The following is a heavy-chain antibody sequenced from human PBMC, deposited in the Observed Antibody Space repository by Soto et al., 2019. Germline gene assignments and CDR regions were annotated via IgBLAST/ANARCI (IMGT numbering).Heavy chain of an antibody. D-gene: IGHD3-9*01. CDR1: GFPFSSYA. CDR3: ARDRPNFFDSFGYHLIEH. V-gene: IGHV3-23*01. Sequence: PGGSLRLSCAASGFPFSSYAMSWVRQAPGKGLQWVSTISNDGDSTYYADSVKGRFTISRDNGKNTLYLQMNGLRVEDTAVYFCARDRPNFFDSFGYHLIEHWGQGVPVTVSS. J-gene: IGHJ4*02. CDR2: ISNDGDST.